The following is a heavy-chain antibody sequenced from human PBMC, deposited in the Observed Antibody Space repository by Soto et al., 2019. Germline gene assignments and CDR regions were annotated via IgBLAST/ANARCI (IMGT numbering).Heavy chain of an antibody. D-gene: IGHD3-22*01. CDR3: VASDSSGYYSGWFDP. V-gene: IGHV4-31*03. CDR1: GGSISSGGYY. CDR2: IYYSGST. Sequence: PSETLSLTCTVSGGSISSGGYYWSWIRQHPGKGLEWIGYIYYSGSTYYNPSLKSRVTISVDTSKNQFSLKLSSVTAADTAVYYCVASDSSGYYSGWFDPWGQGTLVTVSS. J-gene: IGHJ5*02.